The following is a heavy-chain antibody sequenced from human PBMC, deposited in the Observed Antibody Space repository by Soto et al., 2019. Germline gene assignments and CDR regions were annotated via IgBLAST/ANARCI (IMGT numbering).Heavy chain of an antibody. CDR1: GFTFSSYA. V-gene: IGHV3-23*01. Sequence: GSLMRSCEASGFTFSSYAMNLVRQATGKGLEWISVISGSGGATYFADSVKGRFVISRDNSKNTLYLQMNSLRAEDTAIYYCAKATLRVVHPLVFDYWGQGSLVTVSS. J-gene: IGHJ4*02. CDR3: AKATLRVVHPLVFDY. CDR2: ISGSGGAT. D-gene: IGHD3-3*01.